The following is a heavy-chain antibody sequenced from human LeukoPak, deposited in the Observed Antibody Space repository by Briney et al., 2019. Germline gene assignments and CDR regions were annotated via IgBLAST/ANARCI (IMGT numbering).Heavy chain of an antibody. J-gene: IGHJ4*02. D-gene: IGHD6-19*01. CDR3: ARDLVAVAGKGY. V-gene: IGHV1-2*02. Sequence: ASVKVSCKASGYTFTSYGISWVRQAPGQGLEWMGWINPNSGGTNYAQKFQGRVTMTRDTSISTAYMELSRLRSDDTAVYYCARDLVAVAGKGYWGQGTLVTVSS. CDR2: INPNSGGT. CDR1: GYTFTSYG.